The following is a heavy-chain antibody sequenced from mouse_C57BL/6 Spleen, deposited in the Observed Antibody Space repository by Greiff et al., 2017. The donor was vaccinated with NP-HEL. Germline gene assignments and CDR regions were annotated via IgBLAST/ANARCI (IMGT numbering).Heavy chain of an antibody. D-gene: IGHD1-1*01. Sequence: EVQLQESGGGLVKPGGSLKLSCAASGFTFSDYGMHWVRQAPEKGLEWVAYISSGSSTIYYADTVKGRFTISRDNAKNTLFLQMTSLRSEDTAMYYCARPYYGSSYPFAYWGQGTLVTVSA. CDR3: ARPYYGSSYPFAY. CDR1: GFTFSDYG. J-gene: IGHJ3*01. V-gene: IGHV5-17*01. CDR2: ISSGSSTI.